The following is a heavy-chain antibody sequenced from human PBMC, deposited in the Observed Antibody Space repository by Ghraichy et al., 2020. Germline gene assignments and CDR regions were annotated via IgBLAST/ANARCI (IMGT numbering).Heavy chain of an antibody. V-gene: IGHV4-31*03. Sequence: SQTLSLTCTVSGGSINSGGYYWSWIRQHPGKGLEWIAYIKYSGSTYYNPSVESRITLSPDTSKNQFSLHLSSVTAADTAVYYCARLVDGRVYFDLWGRGTLITVSS. D-gene: IGHD3-9*01. J-gene: IGHJ2*01. CDR1: GGSINSGGYY. CDR3: ARLVDGRVYFDL. CDR2: IKYSGST.